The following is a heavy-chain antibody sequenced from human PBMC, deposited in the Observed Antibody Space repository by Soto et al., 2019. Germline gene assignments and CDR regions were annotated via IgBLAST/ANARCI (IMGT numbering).Heavy chain of an antibody. D-gene: IGHD6-13*01. CDR3: ARDTGYSSSWYYYYYGMDV. J-gene: IGHJ6*02. CDR1: GGSFSGYY. V-gene: IGHV4-34*01. CDR2: INHSGST. Sequence: SETLSLTCAVYGGSFSGYYWSWIRQPPGKGLEWIGEINHSGSTNYNPSLKSRVTISVDTSKNQFSLKLSSVTAADTAVYYCARDTGYSSSWYYYYYGMDVWGQGTTVTRLL.